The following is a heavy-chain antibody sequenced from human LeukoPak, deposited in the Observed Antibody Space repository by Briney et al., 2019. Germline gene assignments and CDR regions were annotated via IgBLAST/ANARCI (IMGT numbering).Heavy chain of an antibody. CDR2: IYYSGST. J-gene: IGHJ3*02. Sequence: SETLSLTCTVSGGSVSSDSYFWTWIRQPPGKGLEWIGYIYYSGSTNYNPSLKSRVTISVDTSKNQFSLKLSSVTAADTAVYYCARVRGNYYYDSSGYPRVHAFDIWGQGTMVTVS. D-gene: IGHD3-22*01. CDR3: ARVRGNYYYDSSGYPRVHAFDI. CDR1: GGSVSSDSYF. V-gene: IGHV4-61*01.